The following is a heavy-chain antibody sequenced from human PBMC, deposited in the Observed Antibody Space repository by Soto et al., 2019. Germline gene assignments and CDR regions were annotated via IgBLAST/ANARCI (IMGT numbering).Heavy chain of an antibody. D-gene: IGHD3-22*01. CDR2: IDGRGTGT. CDR1: KFTFSDYA. CDR3: AKDGTYYYDSSGSYYFDY. Sequence: GGSLRLSCAASKFTFSDYAMSWVRQAPGKGLEWIATIDGRGTGTYYADSVKGRFTISRDNSKNTLYLQMNSLRAEDTAVYYCAKDGTYYYDSSGSYYFDYWGQGTLVTVSS. J-gene: IGHJ4*02. V-gene: IGHV3-23*01.